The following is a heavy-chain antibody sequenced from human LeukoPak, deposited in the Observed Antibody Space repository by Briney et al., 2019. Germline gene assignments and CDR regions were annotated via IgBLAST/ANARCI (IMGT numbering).Heavy chain of an antibody. Sequence: GESLKISCKGSGYSFTTYWIAWVRQMPGRGLEWMGIISPDDSDIRYSPSFQGHVTISADKSISTAYLQWSSLQASDTAMYYCSRHEGSGSYYSYWGQGTLVTVSS. D-gene: IGHD1-26*01. V-gene: IGHV5-51*01. J-gene: IGHJ4*02. CDR3: SRHEGSGSYYSY. CDR2: ISPDDSDI. CDR1: GYSFTTYW.